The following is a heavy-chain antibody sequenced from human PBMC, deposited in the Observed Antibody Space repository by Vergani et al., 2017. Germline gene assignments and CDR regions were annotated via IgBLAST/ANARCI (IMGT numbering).Heavy chain of an antibody. CDR1: GFTFSSYA. CDR2: ISSSSATI. Sequence: VQLVESGGGVVQPGRSLRLSCAASGFTFSSYAMHWVRQAPGKGLEWVSFISSSSATIYYADSVKGRFTISRDNAKKSLYLQMDSLRAEDTAVYYCVRVYYYDSSACDYWGQGTLVTVSS. CDR3: VRVYYYDSSACDY. D-gene: IGHD3-22*01. V-gene: IGHV3-48*04. J-gene: IGHJ4*02.